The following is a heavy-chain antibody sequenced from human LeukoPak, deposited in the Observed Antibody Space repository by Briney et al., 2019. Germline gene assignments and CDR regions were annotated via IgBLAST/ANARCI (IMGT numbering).Heavy chain of an antibody. CDR2: ISGSGGST. J-gene: IGHJ4*02. V-gene: IGHV3-23*01. CDR3: AKGYDFWSGYSVTAFDY. CDR1: GFTFSSYA. Sequence: GGSLRLSCAASGFTFSSYAMSWVRQAPGKGLEWVSAISGSGGSTYYADSVEGRFTISRDNSKNTLYLQMNSLRAEDTAVYYCAKGYDFWSGYSVTAFDYWGQGTLVTVSS. D-gene: IGHD3-3*01.